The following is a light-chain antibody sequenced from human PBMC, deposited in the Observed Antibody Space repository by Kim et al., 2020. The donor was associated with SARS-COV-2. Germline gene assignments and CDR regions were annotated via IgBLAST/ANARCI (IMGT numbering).Light chain of an antibody. CDR1: QSIGTD. Sequence: LSPGERAPLSCRASQSIGTDLAWDQHKPGQAPRLLIYNAFTRATSIPARISGSGSGTDFTLTISSLQSEDFAVYYCQQYNDWPLTFGGGTKVEIK. V-gene: IGKV3D-15*01. CDR2: NAF. J-gene: IGKJ4*01. CDR3: QQYNDWPLT.